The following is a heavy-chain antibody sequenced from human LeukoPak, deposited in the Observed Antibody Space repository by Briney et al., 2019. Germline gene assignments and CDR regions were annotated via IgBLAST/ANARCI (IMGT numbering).Heavy chain of an antibody. CDR3: ARGEYRYYFDY. CDR2: IYYSGSI. CDR1: GGSISSYY. V-gene: IGHV4-59*01. Sequence: PSETLSLTCTVSGGSISSYYWSWIRQPPGKGLEWIGYIYYSGSINYNPSLKSRVTISVDTSKNQFSLKLSSVTAADTAVYYCARGEYRYYFDYWGQGTLVTVSS. J-gene: IGHJ4*02. D-gene: IGHD2-2*01.